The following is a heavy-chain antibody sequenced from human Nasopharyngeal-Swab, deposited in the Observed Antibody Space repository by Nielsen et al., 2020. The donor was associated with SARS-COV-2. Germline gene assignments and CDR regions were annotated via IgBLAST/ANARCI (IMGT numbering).Heavy chain of an antibody. CDR2: ISSSGSTI. V-gene: IGHV3-11*04. Sequence: GESLKISCAASGFTFSDYYMSWIRQAPGKGLEWVSYISSSGSTIYYADSVKGRFTISRDNAKNSLYLQMNSLRAEDTAVYYCARKFYYYYYYMDVWGKGTTVTVSS. CDR1: GFTFSDYY. J-gene: IGHJ6*03. CDR3: ARKFYYYYYYMDV.